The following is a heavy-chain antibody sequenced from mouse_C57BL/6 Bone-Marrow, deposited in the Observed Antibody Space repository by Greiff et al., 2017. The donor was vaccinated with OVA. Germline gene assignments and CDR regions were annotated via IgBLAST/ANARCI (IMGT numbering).Heavy chain of an antibody. J-gene: IGHJ4*01. V-gene: IGHV2-5*01. D-gene: IGHD1-1*01. CDR2: IWRGGST. CDR1: GFSLTSSG. CDR3: AKNATVVGAMDY. Sequence: VQLQQSGPGLVQPSQSLSITCTVSGFSLTSSGVHWVRQSPGKGLEWLGVIWRGGSTDYNAAFMSRLSITKDNSKSQVFFKMNSLQADDTAIYYCAKNATVVGAMDYWGQGTSVTVSS.